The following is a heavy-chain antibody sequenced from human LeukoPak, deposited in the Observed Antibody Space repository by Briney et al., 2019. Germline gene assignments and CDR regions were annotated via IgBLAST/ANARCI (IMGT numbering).Heavy chain of an antibody. V-gene: IGHV3-64*01. CDR3: ARDLGDGYNIFDY. CDR1: GFTFSSYA. D-gene: IGHD5-24*01. J-gene: IGHJ4*02. CDR2: ISSNGGST. Sequence: GGSLRLSCAASGFTFSSYAMHWVRQAPGKGLEYVSAISSNGGSTYYANSVKGRFTISRDNSKNTLYFQMGSLRAEDMAVYYCARDLGDGYNIFDYWGQGTLVTVSS.